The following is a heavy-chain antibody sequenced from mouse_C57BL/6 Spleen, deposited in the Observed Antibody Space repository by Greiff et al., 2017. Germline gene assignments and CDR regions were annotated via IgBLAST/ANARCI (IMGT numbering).Heavy chain of an antibody. CDR2: IYPGSGST. CDR1: GYTFTSYW. J-gene: IGHJ4*01. CDR3: ARGQLGHYAMDY. V-gene: IGHV1-55*01. Sequence: VKLMESGAELVKPGASVKMSCKASGYTFTSYWITWVKQRPGQGLEWIGDIYPGSGSTNYNEKFKSKATLTVDTSSSTAYMQLSSLTSEDSAVYYCARGQLGHYAMDYWGQGTSVTVSS. D-gene: IGHD4-1*02.